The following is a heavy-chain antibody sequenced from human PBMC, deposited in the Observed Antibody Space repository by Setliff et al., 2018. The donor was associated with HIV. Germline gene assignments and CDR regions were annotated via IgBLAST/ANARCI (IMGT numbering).Heavy chain of an antibody. Sequence: PSETLSLTCTVSGDPIFIGGYYWSWIRQHPGGGLEWIGYIYHTGKTYYNPSLQSRIIMSLDMSQNQFSLKLSSVTVADTAVYYCAKEGNSVDNWLDPWGPGTLVTVSS. D-gene: IGHD1-26*01. V-gene: IGHV4-31*03. CDR3: AKEGNSVDNWLDP. CDR2: IYHTGKT. J-gene: IGHJ5*02. CDR1: GDPIFIGGYY.